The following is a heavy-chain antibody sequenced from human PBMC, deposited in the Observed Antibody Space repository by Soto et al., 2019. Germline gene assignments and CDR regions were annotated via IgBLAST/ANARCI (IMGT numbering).Heavy chain of an antibody. CDR2: MSYSGIT. V-gene: IGHV4-30-4*01. D-gene: IGHD1-7*01. CDR1: GVSISSGSYY. J-gene: IGHJ4*02. CDR3: ATMGTPATGLYYFDN. Sequence: QVQLQESGPGLVKPSQTLSLTCTVSGVSISSGSYYWSWIRQPPGKGLEWIGFMSYSGITSYNASRKSRITMSVDTAESQFSLRLSFVTAADTAVYYCATMGTPATGLYYFDNWGQGTLVTVSS.